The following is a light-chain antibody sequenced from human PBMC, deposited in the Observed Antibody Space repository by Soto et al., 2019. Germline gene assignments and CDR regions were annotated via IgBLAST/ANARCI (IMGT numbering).Light chain of an antibody. CDR1: QSVSSY. V-gene: IGKV3-11*01. CDR3: QQYHDTGT. J-gene: IGKJ1*01. Sequence: EIVLTQSRSTLPLSPGGRPTLSCRASQSVSSYLAWYQQKPGQAPRLLISGASNRATGIPDRFSGSGSGTDFTLTINRLEPEDFAVYYCQQYHDTGTFGQGTKVDIK. CDR2: GAS.